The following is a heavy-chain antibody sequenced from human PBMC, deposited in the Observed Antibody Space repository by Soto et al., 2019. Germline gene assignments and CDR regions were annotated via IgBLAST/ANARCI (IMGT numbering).Heavy chain of an antibody. J-gene: IGHJ4*02. CDR2: ISGSGGST. Sequence: EVQLLESGGGLVQPGGSLRLSCAASGFTFSSYAMSWVRQAPGKGLDWVSAISGSGGSTYYADSVKGRFTISRDKSKNPLYLQMNSLIAEDTAVYYGAKYHRGRWLELNYWGKGTLVTVSS. D-gene: IGHD1-7*01. CDR1: GFTFSSYA. V-gene: IGHV3-23*01. CDR3: AKYHRGRWLELNY.